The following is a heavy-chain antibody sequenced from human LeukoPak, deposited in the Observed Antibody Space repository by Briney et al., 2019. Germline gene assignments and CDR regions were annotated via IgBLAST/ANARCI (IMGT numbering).Heavy chain of an antibody. CDR3: ARVSILWFGESFDY. V-gene: IGHV3-48*01. CDR1: GFTFSGYS. CDR2: ISSSSSTI. Sequence: GGSLRLSCAASGFTFSGYSMNWVRQAPGKGLEWVSYISSSSSTIYYADSVKGRFTISRDNAKNSLYLQMNSLRAEDTAVYYCARVSILWFGESFDYWGQGTLVTVSS. D-gene: IGHD3-10*01. J-gene: IGHJ4*02.